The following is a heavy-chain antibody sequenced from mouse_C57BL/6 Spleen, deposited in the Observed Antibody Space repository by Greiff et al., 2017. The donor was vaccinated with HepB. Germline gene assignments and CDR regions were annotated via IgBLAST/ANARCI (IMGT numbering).Heavy chain of an antibody. V-gene: IGHV2-3*01. D-gene: IGHD1-1*01. Sequence: QVKLVGAGPCLVGPSQSLFLTFPFSGVSLTSYGVSWVRQPPGKGLEWLGGIWGDGRTNYHSALISRLSISKDKSKSQVFLKLNSLQTDDTATYYCAIYGSSGYFDVWGTGTTVTVSS. CDR3: AIYGSSGYFDV. CDR2: IWGDGRT. CDR1: GVSLTSYG. J-gene: IGHJ1*03.